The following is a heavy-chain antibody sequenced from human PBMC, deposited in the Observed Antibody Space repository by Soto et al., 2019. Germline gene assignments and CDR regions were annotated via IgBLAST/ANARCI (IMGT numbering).Heavy chain of an antibody. J-gene: IGHJ3*02. Sequence: SVKVSCKASGYTFTSYYMRWVRQAPGQGLEWMGIINPSGGSTSYAQKFQGRVTMTRDTSTSTVYMELSSLRSEDTAVYYCAKTTVLRHDAFDIWGQGTMVTVSS. V-gene: IGHV1-46*03. D-gene: IGHD4-17*01. CDR2: INPSGGST. CDR1: GYTFTSYY. CDR3: AKTTVLRHDAFDI.